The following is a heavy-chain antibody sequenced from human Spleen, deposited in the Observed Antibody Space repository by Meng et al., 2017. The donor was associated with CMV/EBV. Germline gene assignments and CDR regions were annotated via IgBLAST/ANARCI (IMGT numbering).Heavy chain of an antibody. J-gene: IGHJ4*02. Sequence: GSLRLSCAASGFTFSNAWMSWVRQAPGKGLEWVAFIRYDGSNKYYADSVKGRFTISRDNSKNTLYLQMNSLRAEDTAVYYCARDLISVVAATPASLDYWGQGTLVTVSS. V-gene: IGHV3-30*02. CDR3: ARDLISVVAATPASLDY. CDR1: GFTFSNAW. D-gene: IGHD2-15*01. CDR2: IRYDGSNK.